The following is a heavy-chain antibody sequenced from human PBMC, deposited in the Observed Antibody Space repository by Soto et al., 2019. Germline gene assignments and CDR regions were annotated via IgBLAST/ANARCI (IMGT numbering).Heavy chain of an antibody. Sequence: SETLSLTCTVSGDSVSSVGFHWAWLRRPPGKGLEWIGYIYNGGSTYYRPSLESRMPMSLDATRNHYSLRLTSVTAADTAVYFCARAPVGLDTISYFDYWGQGKLVTVSS. CDR3: ARAPVGLDTISYFDY. D-gene: IGHD3-3*01. CDR2: IYNGGST. J-gene: IGHJ4*02. V-gene: IGHV4-30-4*01. CDR1: GDSVSSVGFH.